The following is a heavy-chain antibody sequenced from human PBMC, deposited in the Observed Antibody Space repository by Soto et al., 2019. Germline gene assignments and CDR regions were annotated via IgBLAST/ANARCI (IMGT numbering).Heavy chain of an antibody. D-gene: IGHD2-2*03. J-gene: IGHJ4*02. CDR1: GDSISSYS. CDR3: AREGNLGRWIQPLDS. V-gene: IGHV4-59*01. Sequence: QVQLQVSGPGLVKPSETLSLTCTVSGDSISSYSWSWIRQPPGKGLEWIGNIHYNGNTKYSPSLKSRVTISVDTPKTHVSLKLISVTTADTAVYFCAREGNLGRWIQPLDSWGQGTLVTVSS. CDR2: IHYNGNT.